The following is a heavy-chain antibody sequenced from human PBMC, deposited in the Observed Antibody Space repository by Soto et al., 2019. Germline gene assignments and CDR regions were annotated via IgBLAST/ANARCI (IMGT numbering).Heavy chain of an antibody. Sequence: ASVKVSCKASGYTFTSYGISWVRQAPGQGLEWMGWISAYNGNTNYAQELQGRVTMTTDTSTSTAYMELRSLRSDDTAMYYCERVKNYDFWSGYSPYGMDVWGQGTTVTVSS. CDR3: ERVKNYDFWSGYSPYGMDV. V-gene: IGHV1-18*04. D-gene: IGHD3-3*01. J-gene: IGHJ6*02. CDR1: GYTFTSYG. CDR2: ISAYNGNT.